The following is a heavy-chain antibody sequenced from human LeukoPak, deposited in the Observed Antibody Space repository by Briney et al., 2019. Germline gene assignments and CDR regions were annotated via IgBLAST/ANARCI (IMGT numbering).Heavy chain of an antibody. CDR3: ARDGEDYDILTGAGIDYFDY. V-gene: IGHV1-18*01. CDR1: GYTFTSYG. CDR2: ISAYNGNT. J-gene: IGHJ4*02. Sequence: ASVKVSCTASGYTFTSYGISWVRQAPGQGLEWMGWISAYNGNTNYAQTLQGRVTMTTDTSTSTAYMELRSLRSDDTAVYYCARDGEDYDILTGAGIDYFDYWGQGTLVTVSS. D-gene: IGHD3-9*01.